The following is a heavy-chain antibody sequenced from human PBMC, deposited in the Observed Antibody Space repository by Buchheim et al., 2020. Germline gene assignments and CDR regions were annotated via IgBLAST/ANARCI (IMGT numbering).Heavy chain of an antibody. CDR1: GDSIRSPNHY. CDR3: ARLPTGSAWFDS. Sequence: QVQLQESGPGLVKPSQTLSLTCTVSGDSIRSPNHYWSWIRQPAGRGLEWIGHIYAIGSSSTKYSPSLQSRVTISVATSQNQFSLKLTSVTAADTAMYYCARLPTGSAWFDSWGQG. V-gene: IGHV4-61*02. J-gene: IGHJ5*01. CDR2: IYAIGSSST.